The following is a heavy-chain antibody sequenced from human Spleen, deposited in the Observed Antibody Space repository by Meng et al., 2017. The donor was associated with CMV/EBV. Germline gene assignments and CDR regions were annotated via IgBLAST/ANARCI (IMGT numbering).Heavy chain of an antibody. CDR1: GFTFSSYW. Sequence: GESLKISCAASGFTFSSYWMSWVRQAPGKGLEWVANIKQDGSEKYYVDSVKGRFTISRGNAKNSLYLQMNSLRAEDTAVYYCAREGGLEGWFDPWGQGTLVTVSS. D-gene: IGHD3-16*01. V-gene: IGHV3-7*01. J-gene: IGHJ5*02. CDR3: AREGGLEGWFDP. CDR2: IKQDGSEK.